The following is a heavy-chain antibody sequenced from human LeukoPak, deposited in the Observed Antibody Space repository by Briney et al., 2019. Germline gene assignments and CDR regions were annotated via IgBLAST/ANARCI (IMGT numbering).Heavy chain of an antibody. CDR1: GFSFNSYA. D-gene: IGHD1-26*01. Sequence: GVSLRLSCAASGFSFNSYAMTWVRQAPGKELEWVSAISNNAITTYYADSVKGRFTISRDNSKNTVYLQMNSLRAQDTATYYCVKGTTGWEQGLDYWGQGTLVTVSS. J-gene: IGHJ4*02. CDR3: VKGTTGWEQGLDY. V-gene: IGHV3-23*01. CDR2: ISNNAITT.